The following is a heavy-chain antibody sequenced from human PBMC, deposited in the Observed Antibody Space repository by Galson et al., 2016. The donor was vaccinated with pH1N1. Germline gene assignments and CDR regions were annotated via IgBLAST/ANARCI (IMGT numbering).Heavy chain of an antibody. J-gene: IGHJ4*02. V-gene: IGHV3-23*01. D-gene: IGHD4-17*01. CDR1: GFTFSSYA. Sequence: SLRLSCAASGFTFSSYAMSWVRQAPGKGLEWVSAISGRGESTYYSDSVKGHPTISRDNSKNTLYLQMNSLRTEDTAVYYCAKDLSSDYGDYGLDYWGQGTLVTVSS. CDR2: ISGRGEST. CDR3: AKDLSSDYGDYGLDY.